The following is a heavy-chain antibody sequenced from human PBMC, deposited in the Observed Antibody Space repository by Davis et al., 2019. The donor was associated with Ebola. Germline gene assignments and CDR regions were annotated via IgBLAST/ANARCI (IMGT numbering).Heavy chain of an antibody. V-gene: IGHV3-30*03. J-gene: IGHJ4*02. CDR1: GFTFSSYG. CDR2: ISYDGSNK. CDR3: ARDLSRQQLLPRPDY. Sequence: GGSLRLSCAASGFTFSSYGMHWVRQAPGKGLEWVAVISYDGSNKYYADSVKGRFTISRDNAKNSLYLQMNSLRAEDTAVYYCARDLSRQQLLPRPDYWGQGTLVTVSS. D-gene: IGHD6-13*01.